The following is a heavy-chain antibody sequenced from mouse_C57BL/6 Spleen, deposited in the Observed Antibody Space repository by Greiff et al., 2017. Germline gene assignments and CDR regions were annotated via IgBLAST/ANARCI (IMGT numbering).Heavy chain of an antibody. CDR1: GYAFTNYL. J-gene: IGHJ4*01. CDR3: ARDDYGAMDY. CDR2: INPGSGGT. Sequence: VKLQESGAELVRPGTSVKVSCKASGYAFTNYLIEWVKQRPGQGLEWIGVINPGSGGTNYNEKFKGKATLTADKSSSTAYMQLSSLTSEDSAVYFCARDDYGAMDYWGQGTSVTVSS. V-gene: IGHV1-54*01.